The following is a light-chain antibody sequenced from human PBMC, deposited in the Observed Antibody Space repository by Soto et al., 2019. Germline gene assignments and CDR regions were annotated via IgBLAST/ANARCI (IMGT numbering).Light chain of an antibody. Sequence: EVVLTQSPATLSVSPGERATLSCRGSESVRHYAAWYQQKPGQAPSLLIYGASTRATGTPARFSGSGSGTEFTLTISSLQSEDFAVYYCQQYIRWPLTFGGGTKVDIK. CDR1: ESVRHY. V-gene: IGKV3-15*01. J-gene: IGKJ4*01. CDR3: QQYIRWPLT. CDR2: GAS.